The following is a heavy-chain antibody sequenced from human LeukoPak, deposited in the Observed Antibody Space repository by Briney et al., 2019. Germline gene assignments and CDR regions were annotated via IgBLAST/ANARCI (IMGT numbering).Heavy chain of an antibody. CDR2: IHYSGST. D-gene: IGHD5-24*01. J-gene: IGHJ4*02. Sequence: SGALSLTCTVSGGSISGYYWSWIRQPPGKGLEWIAYIHYSGSTNYNPPLKSRLTISVDTSKNQLSLKLNSVTDADTAVYYCARHGQNDGYPLDYWGQGTLVTVSS. CDR1: GGSISGYY. V-gene: IGHV4-59*08. CDR3: ARHGQNDGYPLDY.